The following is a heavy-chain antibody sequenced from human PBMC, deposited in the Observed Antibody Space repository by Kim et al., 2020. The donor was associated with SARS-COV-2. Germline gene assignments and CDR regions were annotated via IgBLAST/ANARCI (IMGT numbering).Heavy chain of an antibody. J-gene: IGHJ4*01. D-gene: IGHD4-17*01. CDR2: ISYDGSNK. Sequence: GGSLRLSCAASGFTFSSYGMHWVRQAPGKGLEWVAVISYDGSNKYYADSVKGRFTISRDNSKNTLYLQMNSLRAEDTAVYYCAKEGALDYGDYGEVDYWG. CDR1: GFTFSSYG. CDR3: AKEGALDYGDYGEVDY. V-gene: IGHV3-30*18.